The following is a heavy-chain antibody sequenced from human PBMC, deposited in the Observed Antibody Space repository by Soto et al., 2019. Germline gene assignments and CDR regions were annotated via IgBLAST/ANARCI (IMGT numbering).Heavy chain of an antibody. Sequence: TETLSLTCTVSGASINISYYYWGWIRQPPGKGLEWIGNIYYSGSTYYNPSLKSRVTISVDTSKNQFSLKLSSVTAADTAVYYCARVPDYWGKGTLVTVS. V-gene: IGHV4-39*07. CDR2: IYYSGST. CDR1: GASINISYYY. CDR3: ARVPDY. J-gene: IGHJ4*02.